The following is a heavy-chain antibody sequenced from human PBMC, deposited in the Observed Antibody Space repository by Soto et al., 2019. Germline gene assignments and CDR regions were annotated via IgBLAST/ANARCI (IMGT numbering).Heavy chain of an antibody. V-gene: IGHV1-46*03. CDR1: GYTFTSYY. D-gene: IGHD2-15*01. CDR3: ARDGCSGGSCYYVDY. CDR2: INPSGGST. J-gene: IGHJ4*02. Sequence: ASVKVSCKASGYTFTSYYMHWVRQAPGQGLEWMGIINPSGGSTSYAQKFQGRVTMTRDTSTSTVYMELSSLRSEDTAVYYCARDGCSGGSCYYVDYWGRGTLVTVSS.